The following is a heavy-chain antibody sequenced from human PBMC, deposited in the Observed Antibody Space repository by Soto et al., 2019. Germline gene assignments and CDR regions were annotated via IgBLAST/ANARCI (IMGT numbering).Heavy chain of an antibody. CDR3: AKVSTTHTFGPLDP. CDR1: GFTFDDYG. CDR2: ISWNSGSI. V-gene: IGHV3-9*01. Sequence: GGSLRLSCAASGFTFDDYGMHWVRQAPGKGLEWVSGISWNSGSIGYADSVKGRFIISRDNAKNSVYLQMNNLRPEDTAFYFCAKVSTTHTFGPLDPWGQGTLVTVSS. D-gene: IGHD1-1*01. J-gene: IGHJ5*02.